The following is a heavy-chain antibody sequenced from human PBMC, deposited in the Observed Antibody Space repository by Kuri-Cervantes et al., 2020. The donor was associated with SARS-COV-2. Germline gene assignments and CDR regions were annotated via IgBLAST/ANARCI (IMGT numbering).Heavy chain of an antibody. CDR3: ARGYCSSTSCYDWGAFDI. CDR2: ISSSSSTI. D-gene: IGHD2-2*01. CDR1: GFTFSSYS. Sequence: GESLKISCAASGFTFSSYSMNWVRQASGKGLEWVSYISSSSSTIYYADSVKGRFTISGDNAKNSLYLQMNSLRAEDTAVYYCARGYCSSTSCYDWGAFDIWGQGTMVTVSS. J-gene: IGHJ3*02. V-gene: IGHV3-48*01.